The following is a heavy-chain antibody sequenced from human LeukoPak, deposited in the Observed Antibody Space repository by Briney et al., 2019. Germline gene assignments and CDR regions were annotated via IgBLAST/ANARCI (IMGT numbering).Heavy chain of an antibody. V-gene: IGHV1-18*01. CDR2: ISAYNGNT. CDR1: GYTFTNYG. Sequence: ASVKVSCKASGYTFTNYGISWVRQAPGQGLEWMGWISAYNGNTHYAQNLQGRVTITTDTSTSTAYMELRSLRSDDTAVYYCARDRPYSSSTRDAFDIWGQGTMVTVSS. CDR3: ARDRPYSSSTRDAFDI. D-gene: IGHD6-13*01. J-gene: IGHJ3*02.